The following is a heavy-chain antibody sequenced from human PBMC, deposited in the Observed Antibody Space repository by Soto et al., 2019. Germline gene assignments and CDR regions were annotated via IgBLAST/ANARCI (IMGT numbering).Heavy chain of an antibody. J-gene: IGHJ4*02. Sequence: QITLNESGPTRVKPRQTLTLTGTCSGFSLTTSGVGVDWIRRSPGKAPEWLALIYWDDDKRYSPSLKSRLTITKDTSMNQVVLTMAALDPADTATYYCAHRVLRTVFGLVTTTAISFDFWGQGTPVAVSS. CDR3: AHRVLRTVFGLVTTTAISFDF. V-gene: IGHV2-5*02. CDR2: IYWDDDK. D-gene: IGHD3-3*01. CDR1: GFSLTTSGVG.